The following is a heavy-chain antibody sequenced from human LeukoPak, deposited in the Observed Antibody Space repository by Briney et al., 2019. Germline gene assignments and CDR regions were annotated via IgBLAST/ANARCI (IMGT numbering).Heavy chain of an antibody. V-gene: IGHV4-34*01. CDR2: INHSGST. Sequence: SETLSLTCAVYGGSFSGYYWSWIRQPPGKGLEWIGEINHSGSTNYNPSLKSRVTISVDTSKNQFSLKLSSVTAADTAVYYCARGGDTDFDWSRPFDYWGQGTLVTVSS. D-gene: IGHD3-9*01. CDR3: ARGGDTDFDWSRPFDY. CDR1: GGSFSGYY. J-gene: IGHJ4*02.